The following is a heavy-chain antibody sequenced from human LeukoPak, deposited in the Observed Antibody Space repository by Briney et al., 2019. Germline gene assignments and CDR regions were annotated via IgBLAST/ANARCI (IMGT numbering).Heavy chain of an antibody. CDR2: SSSSGSTI. CDR3: AREGPYYYDSSGYGGGAFDI. V-gene: IGHV3-48*03. CDR1: GFTFSSYE. J-gene: IGHJ3*02. Sequence: PGGSLRLSCAASGFTFSSYEMNWVRQAPGNGLELVSYSSSSGSTIYYADSVKGRFTISRENANNSLYLQMNSLSAEDTAVYYCAREGPYYYDSSGYGGGAFDIWGQGTMVPVSS. D-gene: IGHD3-22*01.